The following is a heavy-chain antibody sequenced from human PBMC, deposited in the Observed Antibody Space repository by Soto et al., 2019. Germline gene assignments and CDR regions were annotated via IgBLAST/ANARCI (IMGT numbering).Heavy chain of an antibody. CDR1: GYTFTSYG. V-gene: IGHV1-18*01. J-gene: IGHJ6*02. D-gene: IGHD6-13*01. CDR3: AREGIAAGPSYYYGMDV. Sequence: QVQLVQSGAEVKKPGASVKVSCKASGYTFTSYGISWVRQAPGQGLEWMGWISAYNGNTSYAQKLQGRVTMTTDTSTSTAYMELRSLRSDDTAVYYCAREGIAAGPSYYYGMDVWGQGTTVTVSS. CDR2: ISAYNGNT.